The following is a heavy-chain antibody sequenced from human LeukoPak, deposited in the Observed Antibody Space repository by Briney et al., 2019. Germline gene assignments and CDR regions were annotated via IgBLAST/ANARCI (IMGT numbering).Heavy chain of an antibody. J-gene: IGHJ6*03. V-gene: IGHV3-66*01. D-gene: IGHD3-3*01. CDR1: GFTVSSNY. Sequence: GGSLRLSCAASGFTVSSNYMSWVRQAPGKGLEWVSVIYSGGSTYYADSVKGRFTISRDNAKNSLDLQMNSLGAEDTAVYYCARGRRYDFWNGYMDVWGKGTTVTVSS. CDR2: IYSGGST. CDR3: ARGRRYDFWNGYMDV.